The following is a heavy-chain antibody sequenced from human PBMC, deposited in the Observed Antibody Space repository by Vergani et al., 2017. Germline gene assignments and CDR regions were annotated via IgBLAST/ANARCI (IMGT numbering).Heavy chain of an antibody. V-gene: IGHV3-33*01. D-gene: IGHD3-16*01. CDR3: ARGVGGSGWCFDL. CDR1: GFRFSSYG. J-gene: IGHJ2*01. Sequence: QVQLVESGGGVVQPGRSLRLSCAASGFRFSSYGMNWVRQAPGKGLEWVAVIWYDGSNKYYADSVKGRFTISRDNSQNTVNLQMNSLRVDDTAVYYCARGVGGSGWCFDLWGRGTLVTVSS. CDR2: IWYDGSNK.